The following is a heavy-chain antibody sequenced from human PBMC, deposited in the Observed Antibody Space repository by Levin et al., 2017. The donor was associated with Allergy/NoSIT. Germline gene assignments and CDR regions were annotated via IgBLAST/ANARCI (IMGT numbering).Heavy chain of an antibody. Sequence: PGGSLRLSCAASGFTFSGYVMSWVRQAPGKGLEWVSDISGSGDSIWYAHSVKGRFTISRDNTKNTLYLQMNSLRAEDTAVYYCAKMSGTTNYWGQGTLVSVSS. CDR1: GFTFSGYV. V-gene: IGHV3-23*01. J-gene: IGHJ4*02. D-gene: IGHD1-1*01. CDR3: AKMSGTTNY. CDR2: ISGSGDSI.